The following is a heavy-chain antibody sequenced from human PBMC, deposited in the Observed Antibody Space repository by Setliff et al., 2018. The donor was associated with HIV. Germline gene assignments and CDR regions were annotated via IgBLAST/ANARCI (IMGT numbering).Heavy chain of an antibody. Sequence: ASVKVSCKASGYTFTTYAISWVRQAPGQGLEWMGWISAYNGKTLYAQKFQGRVTMTTDTSTNTAYMDLRSLRSDDTAVYFCASVPYRSAWFSGGHDAFDIWGQGTMVTVSS. CDR2: ISAYNGKT. V-gene: IGHV1-18*01. J-gene: IGHJ3*02. CDR1: GYTFTTYA. D-gene: IGHD6-19*01. CDR3: ASVPYRSAWFSGGHDAFDI.